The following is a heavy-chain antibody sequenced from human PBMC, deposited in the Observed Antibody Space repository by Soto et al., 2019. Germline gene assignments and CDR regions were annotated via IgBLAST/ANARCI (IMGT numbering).Heavy chain of an antibody. CDR3: AKDIGRYFDCLDY. Sequence: GGSLRLSCAASGLTFDDYAMHWVRQAPGKGLEWVSGISWNSGSIGYADSVKGRFTISRDNAKNSLYLQMNSLRAEDTALYYCAKDIGRYFDCLDYWGQGTLVTVSS. V-gene: IGHV3-9*01. D-gene: IGHD3-9*01. J-gene: IGHJ4*02. CDR1: GLTFDDYA. CDR2: ISWNSGSI.